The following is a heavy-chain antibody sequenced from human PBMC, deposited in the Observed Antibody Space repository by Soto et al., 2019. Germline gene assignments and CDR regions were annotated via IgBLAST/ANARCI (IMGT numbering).Heavy chain of an antibody. V-gene: IGHV4-34*01. CDR3: ARGLISGSHYSGGWYYFDS. CDR2: INHSGSA. J-gene: IGHJ4*02. Sequence: QVQLQQSGAGLLKPSETLSLTCAVYGESFSGYIWTWIRQTPGKGLQWIGQINHSGSASYNPSLKSRITISLHTSISQFSLELSSVTAADTAVYYCARGLISGSHYSGGWYYFDSWGQGTQVTVSS. CDR1: GESFSGYI. D-gene: IGHD1-26*01.